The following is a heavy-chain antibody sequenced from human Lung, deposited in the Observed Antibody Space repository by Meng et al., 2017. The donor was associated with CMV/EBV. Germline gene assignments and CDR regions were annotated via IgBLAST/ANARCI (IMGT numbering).Heavy chain of an antibody. V-gene: IGHV1-69*05. Sequence: SXXVTXKAAAGTFSSYAISWVRQAPGQGLEWVGGIIPIFGTANYAQKFQDRVTITTDESTSTAYMELSSLRSEDTAVYYCARGRDIWSGSGGMDVWGQGTXVTVSS. CDR2: IIPIFGTA. CDR1: AGTFSSYA. CDR3: ARGRDIWSGSGGMDV. D-gene: IGHD3-3*01. J-gene: IGHJ6*02.